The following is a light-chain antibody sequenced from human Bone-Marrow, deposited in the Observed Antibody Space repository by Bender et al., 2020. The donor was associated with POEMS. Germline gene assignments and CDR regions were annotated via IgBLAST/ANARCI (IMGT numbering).Light chain of an antibody. J-gene: IGLJ3*02. CDR1: SSDIGTYKY. Sequence: QSALTQPRSVSGSPGQSVTISCTGTSSDIGTYKYVSWYQQHPGKAPKLMIYDVSNRPSGVSNRFSGSKSGNTASLSISGLQAQDVATYYCCSHSSSSLFLFGGGTKLTVL. CDR3: CSHSSSSLFL. V-gene: IGLV2-11*01. CDR2: DVS.